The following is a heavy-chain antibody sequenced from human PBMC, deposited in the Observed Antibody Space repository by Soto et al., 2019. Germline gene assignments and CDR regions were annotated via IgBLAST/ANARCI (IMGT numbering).Heavy chain of an antibody. V-gene: IGHV3-30*18. J-gene: IGHJ4*01. CDR1: GFTFSSYG. D-gene: IGHD4-17*01. Sequence: AGGSLRLSCAASGFTFSSYGMHWVRQAPGKGLEWVAVISYDGSNKYYADSVKGRFTISRDNSKNTLYLQMNSLRAEDTAVYYCAKGDYVVDYWDQGTLVNVSS. CDR2: ISYDGSNK. CDR3: AKGDYVVDY.